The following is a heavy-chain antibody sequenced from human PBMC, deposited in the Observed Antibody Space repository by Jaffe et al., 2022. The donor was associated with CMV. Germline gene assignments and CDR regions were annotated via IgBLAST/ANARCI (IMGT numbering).Heavy chain of an antibody. V-gene: IGHV1-2*02. CDR2: VNANNGAT. J-gene: IGHJ5*02. CDR3: ARDRIRWLRLIDL. CDR1: GFTFTDYY. D-gene: IGHD5-12*01. Sequence: QVQLAQSGAEVKKPGASVKVSCRTSGFTFTDYYIHWVRQAPGQGLEWMGWVNANNGATSYAQKFQGRVTLTRDTSINIAYMELSRLRSDDTAVYYCARDRIRWLRLIDLWGQGSLVTVSS.